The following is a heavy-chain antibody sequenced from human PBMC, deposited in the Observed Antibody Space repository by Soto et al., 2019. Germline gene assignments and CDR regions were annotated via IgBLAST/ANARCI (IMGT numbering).Heavy chain of an antibody. CDR1: GGSISSYY. D-gene: IGHD1-7*01. Sequence: QVQLQESSPGLVKPSETQSLTCTVSGGSISSYYWSWIRQPPGKGLEWIGYIYYSGSTNYNPSLKSRVTISVDTSKNQFSLKLSSVTAADTAVYYCARRYGTTFDYWGQGTLVTVSS. V-gene: IGHV4-59*01. J-gene: IGHJ4*02. CDR2: IYYSGST. CDR3: ARRYGTTFDY.